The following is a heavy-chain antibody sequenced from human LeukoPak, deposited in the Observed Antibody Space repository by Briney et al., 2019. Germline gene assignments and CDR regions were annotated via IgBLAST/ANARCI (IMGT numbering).Heavy chain of an antibody. CDR1: GGSISSGGYY. CDR2: LYYGGST. V-gene: IGHV4-61*03. J-gene: IGHJ3*01. D-gene: IGHD3-3*01. CDR3: ARRSDFLGTYYLDGFDF. Sequence: SETLSLTCTVSGGSISSGGYYWSWIRQPPGKGLEWLGCLYYGGSTNYNPSLKSRVTISADASKNHFSLKLSSVTAADTAVYYCARRSDFLGTYYLDGFDFWGQGTMVTVSS.